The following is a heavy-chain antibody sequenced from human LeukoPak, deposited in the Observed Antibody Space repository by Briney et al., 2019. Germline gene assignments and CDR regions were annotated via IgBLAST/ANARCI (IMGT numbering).Heavy chain of an antibody. CDR2: ISYDGSNK. D-gene: IGHD5-18*01. J-gene: IGHJ3*02. V-gene: IGHV3-30*18. CDR3: AKWNKAKLTYSYGHHAFDI. Sequence: PGGSLRLSCAASGFTFSSYGMHWVRQAPGKGLEWVAVISYDGSNKYYADSVKGRFTISRDNSKNTLYLQMNSLRAEDTAVYYCAKWNKAKLTYSYGHHAFDIWGQGTMVTVSS. CDR1: GFTFSSYG.